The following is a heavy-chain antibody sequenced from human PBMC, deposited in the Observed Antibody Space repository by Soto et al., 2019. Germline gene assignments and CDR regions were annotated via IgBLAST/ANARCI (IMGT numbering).Heavy chain of an antibody. V-gene: IGHV1-69*06. CDR2: IIPIFETA. J-gene: IGHJ4*02. Sequence: QVELVQSGAEAKKPGSSVKVSCKASGDTFDIYGFNWVRQAPGEGLEWMGVIIPIFETADYAQKFQGRVSITADKSTSTAYMELGSLTSEDTAVYYCARGGIHFADSSGHAFDSWGQGTLISVTS. D-gene: IGHD3-22*01. CDR1: GDTFDIYG. CDR3: ARGGIHFADSSGHAFDS.